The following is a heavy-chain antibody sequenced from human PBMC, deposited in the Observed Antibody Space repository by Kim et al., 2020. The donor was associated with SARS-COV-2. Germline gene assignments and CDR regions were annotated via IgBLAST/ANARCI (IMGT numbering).Heavy chain of an antibody. V-gene: IGHV4-39*01. J-gene: IGHJ4*02. CDR3: AATKDYYDSSGYYYY. CDR1: GGSISSSSYY. D-gene: IGHD3-22*01. Sequence: SETLSLTCTVSGGSISSSSYYWGWIRQPPGKGLEWIGSIYYSGSTYYNPSLKSRVTISVDTSKNQFSLKLSSVTAADTAVYYCAATKDYYDSSGYYYYWGQGTLVTVSS. CDR2: IYYSGST.